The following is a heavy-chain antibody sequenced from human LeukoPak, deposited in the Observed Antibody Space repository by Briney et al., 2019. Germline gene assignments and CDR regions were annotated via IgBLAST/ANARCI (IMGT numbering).Heavy chain of an antibody. D-gene: IGHD3-16*01. CDR3: AKDFWGGYRDPNFDY. V-gene: IGHV3-48*01. Sequence: GGSLRLSCAASGFTFSSYSMNWVRQAPGKGLEWVSYISSSSSTIYYADSVKGRFTISRDNSKNTLFLQMNSLRAEDTAVYYCAKDFWGGYRDPNFDYWGQEPLVTVS. CDR1: GFTFSSYS. J-gene: IGHJ4*02. CDR2: ISSSSSTI.